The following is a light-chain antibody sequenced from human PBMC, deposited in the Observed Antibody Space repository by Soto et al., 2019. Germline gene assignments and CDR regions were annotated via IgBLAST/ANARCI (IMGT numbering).Light chain of an antibody. Sequence: QSVLTQAASVSGSPGQSITISCTGTSSDVGSYNFVSWYQQHPGKAPKLMIYEGDKRPSGVSDRFSGSKSGNTASLTISGLQSEDEADYYCCSYAGSSTYVFGTGTKVTVL. CDR2: EGD. V-gene: IGLV2-23*01. CDR3: CSYAGSSTYV. CDR1: SSDVGSYNF. J-gene: IGLJ1*01.